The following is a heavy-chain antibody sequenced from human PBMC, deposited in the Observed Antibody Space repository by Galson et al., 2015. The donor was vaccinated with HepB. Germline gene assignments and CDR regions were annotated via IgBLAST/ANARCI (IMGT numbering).Heavy chain of an antibody. Sequence: LSLTCAVSGGPISSSNWWSWVRQAPGKGLEWVSAISGSAGNTFYADSVKGRFTISRDNSKNTLHLQMNSLRAEDTAVYYCAKERVRDCSTSSCFPGDWGQGTLVTVSS. J-gene: IGHJ4*02. V-gene: IGHV3-23*01. CDR3: AKERVRDCSTSSCFPGD. D-gene: IGHD2-2*01. CDR2: ISGSAGNT. CDR1: GGPISSSN.